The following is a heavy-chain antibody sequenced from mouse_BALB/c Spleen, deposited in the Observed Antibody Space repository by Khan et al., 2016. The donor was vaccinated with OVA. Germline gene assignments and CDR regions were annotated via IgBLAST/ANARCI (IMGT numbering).Heavy chain of an antibody. CDR2: INTETGEP. CDR3: ARDLLDAMDY. D-gene: IGHD2-1*01. Sequence: QIQLVQSGPELKKPGETVKISCKASGYTFTDYSMHWVKQAPGKGLKWMGWINTETGEPTYADDFKGRFAFSLETSASTAYLQINNLKNEDTATDFCARDLLDAMDYWGQGTSVTVSS. V-gene: IGHV9-2-1*01. CDR1: GYTFTDYS. J-gene: IGHJ4*01.